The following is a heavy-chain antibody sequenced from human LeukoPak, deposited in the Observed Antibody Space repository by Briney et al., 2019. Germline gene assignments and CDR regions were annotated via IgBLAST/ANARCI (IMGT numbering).Heavy chain of an antibody. J-gene: IGHJ4*02. Sequence: GGSLRLSCAASGFTFSSYNVNWVRQAPGKGLEWVSSISSTSSCIYYADSVKGRFTISRDNAKNSLYLQMHSLRAGDTAVYYCARDDFIAAAGHDYWGQGTLVTVSS. CDR2: ISSTSSCI. CDR1: GFTFSSYN. CDR3: ARDDFIAAAGHDY. D-gene: IGHD6-13*01. V-gene: IGHV3-21*01.